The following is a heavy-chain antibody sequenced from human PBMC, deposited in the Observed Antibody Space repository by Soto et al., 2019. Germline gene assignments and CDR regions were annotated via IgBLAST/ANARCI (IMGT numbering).Heavy chain of an antibody. J-gene: IGHJ3*02. CDR1: GGFVTSGSYY. V-gene: IGHV4-34*01. D-gene: IGHD1-1*01. Sequence: QVQLQQWGAGLLKPSETLSLTCAVYGGFVTSGSYYWSWIRQPPGKGLEWIGEMSHSGGTHFNPSLKSRVTISVDTSKNQFTLKRSSVTAADTALYYCARVERGTATTVVDAFDIWGPGKMVTVSS. CDR2: MSHSGGT. CDR3: ARVERGTATTVVDAFDI.